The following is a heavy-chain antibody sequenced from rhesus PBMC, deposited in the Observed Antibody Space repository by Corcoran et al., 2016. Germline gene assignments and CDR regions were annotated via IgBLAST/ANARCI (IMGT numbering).Heavy chain of an antibody. Sequence: QVQLQQWGEGLVKPSETLFLTCAVHGGSISGYYYWSGIRHPPGKGLEWIGYINVNSTSTNTHPTLTNRGTISKDTAKTQFSLTLSSVAAADAAMYYCARDSGAAAGDFEFWGQGALVTVSS. CDR3: ARDSGAAAGDFEF. J-gene: IGHJ1*01. CDR1: GGSISGYYY. D-gene: IGHD1-44*01. CDR2: INVNSTST. V-gene: IGHV4-73*01.